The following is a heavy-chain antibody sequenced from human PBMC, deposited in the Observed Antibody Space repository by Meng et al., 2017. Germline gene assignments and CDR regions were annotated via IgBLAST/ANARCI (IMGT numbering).Heavy chain of an antibody. V-gene: IGHV1-2*06. J-gene: IGHJ4*02. Sequence: VPSGAEVKKPGASGKVSCTPSGYTFTAYYIPWVRQAPGQGLDWMGRIDPNSGVTEYAQKFQGRVTVTGDTSISTAYMELSRLRSDDTAIYYCVRDEDISAAGKLFGDYWGQGTLVTVSS. CDR1: GYTFTAYY. D-gene: IGHD6-13*01. CDR2: IDPNSGVT. CDR3: VRDEDISAAGKLFGDY.